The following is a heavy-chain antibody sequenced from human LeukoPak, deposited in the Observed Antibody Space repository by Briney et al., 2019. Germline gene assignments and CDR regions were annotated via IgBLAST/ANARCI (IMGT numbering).Heavy chain of an antibody. CDR3: AKEYTGTFSPFPSYFDN. Sequence: GGSLRLSCAASGFTFSSYGMHWVRQAPGKGLGWVAVISYDGSNKYYADSVKGRFTISRDNSKNTLYLQMNSLRAEDTAIYYCAKEYTGTFSPFPSYFDNWGQGTLVTVSS. J-gene: IGHJ4*02. D-gene: IGHD1-26*01. CDR1: GFTFSSYG. V-gene: IGHV3-30*18. CDR2: ISYDGSNK.